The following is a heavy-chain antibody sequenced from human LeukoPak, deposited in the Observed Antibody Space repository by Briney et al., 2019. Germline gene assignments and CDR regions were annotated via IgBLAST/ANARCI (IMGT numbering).Heavy chain of an antibody. CDR1: GFIFSNYA. Sequence: GGSLRLSCAASGFIFSNYAMNWVRQAPGKGLQWVSVIGNSATRTYYADSVKGRFTISRDNSKNTLYLQMTSLRAEDTAVYYCAKEYAGSRAFDSWGQGTLVAVSS. D-gene: IGHD2-2*01. J-gene: IGHJ4*02. CDR2: IGNSATRT. V-gene: IGHV3-23*01. CDR3: AKEYAGSRAFDS.